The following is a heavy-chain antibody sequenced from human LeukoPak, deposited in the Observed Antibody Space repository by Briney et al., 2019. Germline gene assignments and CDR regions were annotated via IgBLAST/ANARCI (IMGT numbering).Heavy chain of an antibody. Sequence: PGGSLRLSCAASGFTFSSYSMNWVRQAPGKGMEWVSSISSSSSYIYYADSVKGRFTISRDNAKNSLYLQMNSLRDEDTAVYYCARVGGYSYGEIDYWGQGTLVTVSS. CDR1: GFTFSSYS. CDR2: ISSSSSYI. J-gene: IGHJ4*02. D-gene: IGHD5-18*01. CDR3: ARVGGYSYGEIDY. V-gene: IGHV3-21*01.